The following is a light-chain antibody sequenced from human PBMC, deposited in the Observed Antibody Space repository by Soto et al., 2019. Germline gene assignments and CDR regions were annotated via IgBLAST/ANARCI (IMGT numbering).Light chain of an antibody. CDR1: QSVSSR. V-gene: IGKV3-20*01. J-gene: IGKJ5*01. CDR3: QQFGSSVT. Sequence: EIVNSPSTGTLSFSPRERATPSCRASQSVSSRLAWYQQKPGQAPRLLISGASSRATGIPDRFSGSGSGTDFTLTISRLEPEDFAVYYCQQFGSSVTFGQGTRLEIK. CDR2: GAS.